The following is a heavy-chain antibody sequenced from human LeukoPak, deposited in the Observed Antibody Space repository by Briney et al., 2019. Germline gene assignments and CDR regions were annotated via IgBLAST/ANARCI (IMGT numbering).Heavy chain of an antibody. Sequence: QSGGFLRLSCTASGFTVSSNYMSWVRQAPGKGLEWVSVIYSGGSTYYADSVKGRFTISRDNSKNTLYLQMNSLRAEDTAVYYCARGPAWIAAAGGDTFDIWGQGTMVTVSS. CDR3: ARGPAWIAAAGGDTFDI. CDR2: IYSGGST. V-gene: IGHV3-53*01. CDR1: GFTVSSNY. D-gene: IGHD6-13*01. J-gene: IGHJ3*02.